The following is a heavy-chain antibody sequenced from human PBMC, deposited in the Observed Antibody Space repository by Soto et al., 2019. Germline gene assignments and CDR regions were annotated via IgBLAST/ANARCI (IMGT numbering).Heavy chain of an antibody. CDR1: GFTVSSSY. V-gene: IGHV3-66*01. CDR3: ARGTVGTNPNWLGT. Sequence: EVQLVESGGGLVQPGGSLRLSCAASGFTVSSSYLYWVRQAPGKGLEWVSSIYKSGDTYYADSVKVRFTISRDNYKSTLFLQMSSLRAEDTAVYYCARGTVGTNPNWLGTWGQGTLVTVSS. J-gene: IGHJ5*02. D-gene: IGHD1-26*01. CDR2: IYKSGDT.